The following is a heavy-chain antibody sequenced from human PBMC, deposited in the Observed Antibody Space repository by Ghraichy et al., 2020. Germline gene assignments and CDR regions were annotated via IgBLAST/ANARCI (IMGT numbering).Heavy chain of an antibody. Sequence: SETLSLTCTVSGGSISSYYWSWIRQPPGKGLEWIGYIYYSGSTNYNPSLKSRVTISVDTSKNQFSLKLSSVTAADTAVYYCASAGVGDLDQPLDYWRRGTVVSLSS. CDR2: IYYSGST. J-gene: IGHJ4*02. V-gene: IGHV4-59*01. CDR1: GGSISSYY. CDR3: ASAGVGDLDQPLDY. D-gene: IGHD2-2*01.